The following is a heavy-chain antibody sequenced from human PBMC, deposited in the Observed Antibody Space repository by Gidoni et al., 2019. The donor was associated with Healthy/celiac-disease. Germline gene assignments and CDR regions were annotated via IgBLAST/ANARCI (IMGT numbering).Heavy chain of an antibody. CDR1: GYSFTSYW. V-gene: IGHV5-51*03. CDR3: ASSGWEPYYYYYGMDV. CDR2: IYPGDSDT. D-gene: IGHD6-19*01. Sequence: EVQLVQSGAAVKKPGESLTISCKGSGYSFTSYWIGWVRQMPGKGLEWMGIIYPGDSDTRYSPSFQGQVTISADKSISTAYLQWSSLKASDTAMYYCASSGWEPYYYYYGMDVWGQGTTVTVSS. J-gene: IGHJ6*02.